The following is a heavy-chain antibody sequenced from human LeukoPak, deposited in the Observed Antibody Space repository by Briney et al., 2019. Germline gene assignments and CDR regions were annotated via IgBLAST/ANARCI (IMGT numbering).Heavy chain of an antibody. Sequence: GGSLRLSCAASGFTFSSYAMHWVRQAPGKGLEWVAVISYDGSNKYYADSVKGRFTISRDNSKNTLYLQMNSLGAEDTAVYYCARDPSGYKQYYYYYMDVWGKGTTVTVSS. V-gene: IGHV3-30*01. D-gene: IGHD5-12*01. CDR2: ISYDGSNK. CDR1: GFTFSSYA. J-gene: IGHJ6*03. CDR3: ARDPSGYKQYYYYYMDV.